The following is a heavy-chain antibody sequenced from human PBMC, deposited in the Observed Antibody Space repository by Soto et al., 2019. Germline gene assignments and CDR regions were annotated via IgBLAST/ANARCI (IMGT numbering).Heavy chain of an antibody. D-gene: IGHD2-2*01. V-gene: IGHV3-30*03. Sequence: QVQLGESCGGVVQPGRSLRLSCAPSGFTFSSYGMHWVRQGPGKGLEWLAVISYDGSTKYYADSVKGRFTIYGDNYKNTVHLQMNSMRAEDQAVYYCETALHQRIVVVPAAMGYWGQGTLVTVSS. J-gene: IGHJ4*02. CDR1: GFTFSSYG. CDR3: ETALHQRIVVVPAAMGY. CDR2: ISYDGSTK.